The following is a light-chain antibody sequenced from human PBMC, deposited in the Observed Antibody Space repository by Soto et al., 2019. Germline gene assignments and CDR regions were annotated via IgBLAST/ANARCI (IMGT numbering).Light chain of an antibody. J-gene: IGLJ2*01. CDR2: EVS. Sequence: QSALAPPASVSGSRGQSITITCTGTSNNVGSYNLVSWYQHHPGKAPKLMIYEVSERPSGVSNRFSGSKSGNTASLRISGLQADDEADYYCCSYAGSSTSGVVFGGGTKLTVL. CDR3: CSYAGSSTSGVV. CDR1: SNNVGSYNL. V-gene: IGLV2-23*02.